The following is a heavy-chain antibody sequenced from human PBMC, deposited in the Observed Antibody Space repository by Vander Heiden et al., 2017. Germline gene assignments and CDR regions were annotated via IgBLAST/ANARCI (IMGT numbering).Heavy chain of an antibody. V-gene: IGHV2-26*01. Sequence: QVTLKESGPVLVKPTETLTLTCTVSGFSLSNARMGVSWIRQPPGKALEWLAHIFTNDEKSYSTSLKSRLTISKDTSKSQVVLTMTNMDPVDTATYYCARILSSHYDGWYFDLWGRGTLVTVSS. D-gene: IGHD3-22*01. CDR1: GFSLSNARMG. CDR2: IFTNDEK. J-gene: IGHJ2*01. CDR3: ARILSSHYDGWYFDL.